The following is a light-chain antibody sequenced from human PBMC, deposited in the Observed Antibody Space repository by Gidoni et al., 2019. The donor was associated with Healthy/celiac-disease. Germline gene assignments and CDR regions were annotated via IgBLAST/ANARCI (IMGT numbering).Light chain of an antibody. CDR1: TGAVTSGLY. CDR2: DTS. J-gene: IGLJ2*01. CDR3: LLSYSGAHVV. V-gene: IGLV7-46*01. Sequence: QALVTQSPSLPLSPGWTVTLTFRSSTGAVTSGLYPYWSQQKPGQAPRTLIYDTSNKHSWTPARFSGSLLGGKAALTRSGAQPEDEAEYYCLLSYSGAHVVFGGGTKLTVL.